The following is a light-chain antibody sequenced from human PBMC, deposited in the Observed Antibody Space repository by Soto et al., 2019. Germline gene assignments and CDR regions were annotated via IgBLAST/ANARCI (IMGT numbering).Light chain of an antibody. J-gene: IGLJ2*01. CDR3: AAWDDSLSGLV. CDR2: AND. Sequence: QSVLTQPPSASGTPGQTVTISCSGSSSNIGSNTVNWYQQLPITAPKLLICANDQRPSGVPDRFSGSRSGTSASLSISGLQYEDEDDYYCAAWDDSLSGLVFGGGTKLTVL. CDR1: SSNIGSNT. V-gene: IGLV1-44*01.